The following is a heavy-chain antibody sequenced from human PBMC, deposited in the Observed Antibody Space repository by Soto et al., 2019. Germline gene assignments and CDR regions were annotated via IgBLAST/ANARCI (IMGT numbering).Heavy chain of an antibody. D-gene: IGHD6-13*01. J-gene: IGHJ5*02. CDR2: IYYSGST. CDR1: GGSINSYY. Sequence: PSETLSLTCVVSGGSINSYYWSWIRQPPGKGLEWIGYIYYSGSTNYNPSLKSRVTISVDTSKNQFSLKLSSVTAADTAVYYCARQGIAAAGFDPWGQGTLVTVSS. V-gene: IGHV4-59*08. CDR3: ARQGIAAAGFDP.